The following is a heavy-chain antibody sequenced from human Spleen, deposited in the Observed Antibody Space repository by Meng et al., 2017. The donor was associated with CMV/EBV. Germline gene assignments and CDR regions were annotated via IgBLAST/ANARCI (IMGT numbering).Heavy chain of an antibody. V-gene: IGHV4-39*07. CDR2: IYYSGST. CDR3: ARETCSTSCYWFDP. J-gene: IGHJ5*02. CDR1: GGSISRSSYY. Sequence: RVEESGPGLVKPSETLSLTCTVSGGSISRSSYYWGWIRQPPGKGLEWIGSIYYSGSTYYNPSLKSRVTISVDTSKNQFSLKLSSVTAADTAVYYCARETCSTSCYWFDPWGQGTLVTVSS. D-gene: IGHD2-2*01.